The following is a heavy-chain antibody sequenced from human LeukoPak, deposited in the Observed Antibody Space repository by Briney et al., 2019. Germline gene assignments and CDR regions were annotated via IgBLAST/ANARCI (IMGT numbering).Heavy chain of an antibody. V-gene: IGHV1-18*01. CDR3: ARDYRGSYYFY. D-gene: IGHD1-26*01. J-gene: IGHJ4*02. CDR2: ISGYSGNT. CDR1: GYTFTTYG. Sequence: GAAVKVSCKASGYTFTTYGISWVRQAPGQGLEWVGWISGYSGNTDYAQKFQDRVTMTTDTSTSTAYMELRSLTSDDTAVYYCARDYRGSYYFYWGQATLVTVSS.